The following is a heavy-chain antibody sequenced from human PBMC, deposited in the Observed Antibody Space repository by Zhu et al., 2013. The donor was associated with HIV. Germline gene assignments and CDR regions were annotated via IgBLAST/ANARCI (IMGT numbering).Heavy chain of an antibody. D-gene: IGHD6-13*01. CDR3: ARDILEVRGSSLYFDY. J-gene: IGHJ4*02. CDR1: GFTFSSYD. Sequence: EVQLVESGGGLVQPGGSLRLSCAASGFTFSSYDMNWVRQAPGKGLEWISYISTSGSNIYYADSVKGRFTVSRDNAKNSLYLQMNSLRAEDTAVYYCARDILEVRGSSLYFDYWGQGTLVTVSS. CDR2: ISTSGSNI. V-gene: IGHV3-48*03.